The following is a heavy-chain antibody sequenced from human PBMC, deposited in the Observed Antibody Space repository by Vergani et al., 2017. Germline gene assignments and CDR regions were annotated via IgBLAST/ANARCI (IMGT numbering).Heavy chain of an antibody. CDR1: GYTFTSYG. CDR2: ISAYNGKS. CDR3: SRDGPVTMVRGVMRESFGY. J-gene: IGHJ4*02. D-gene: IGHD3-10*01. V-gene: IGHV1-18*01. Sequence: QVQLVQSGAEVKKPGASVKVSCKASGYTFTSYGISWVRQAPGQGLEWMGWISAYNGKSNYAQKIQGRVTMTTDTSTSTAYMEMRSLRSDDTAGYYCSRDGPVTMVRGVMRESFGYWGQGTLVTVSS.